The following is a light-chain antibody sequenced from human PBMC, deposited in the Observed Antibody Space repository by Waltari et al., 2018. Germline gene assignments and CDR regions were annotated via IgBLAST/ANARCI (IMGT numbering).Light chain of an antibody. Sequence: DIVMTQSPDSLAVSLGERATINCKSSQSVLYSSNNKNFLAWYQQKPGQPPKLLIHWAPIRESGVPDRFGGSGSGADFTLTISSLQAEDVAVYYCQQYYSFPLTFGGGTKVEIK. V-gene: IGKV4-1*01. J-gene: IGKJ4*01. CDR2: WAP. CDR3: QQYYSFPLT. CDR1: QSVLYSSNNKNF.